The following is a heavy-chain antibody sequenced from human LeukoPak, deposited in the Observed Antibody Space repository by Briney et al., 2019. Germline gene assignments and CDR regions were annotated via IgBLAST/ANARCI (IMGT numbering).Heavy chain of an antibody. V-gene: IGHV1-69*13. J-gene: IGHJ6*03. D-gene: IGHD3-10*01. CDR3: ASNGLYYYGSGSLSQDYYYYMDV. Sequence: GASVKVSCKASGGTFSSYAISWVRQAPGQGLEWMGGIIPIFGTANYAQKFQGRVTITADESTSTAYMELSSLRSEDTAVYYCASNGLYYYGSGSLSQDYYYYMDVWGKGTTVTISS. CDR1: GGTFSSYA. CDR2: IIPIFGTA.